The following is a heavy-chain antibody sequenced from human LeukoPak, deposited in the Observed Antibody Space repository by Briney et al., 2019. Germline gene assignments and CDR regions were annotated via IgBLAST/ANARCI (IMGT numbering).Heavy chain of an antibody. CDR1: GGSISSYY. J-gene: IGHJ3*02. CDR3: ARYKLPNDAFDI. Sequence: SETLSLTCTVSGGSISSYYWSWIRQPPGKGLEWIGYIYYSGSTNYNPSLKSRVTISVDTSKNQFSLKLSSVTAADTAVYYCARYKLPNDAFDIWGQGTMVTVSS. V-gene: IGHV4-59*12. CDR2: IYYSGST. D-gene: IGHD1-14*01.